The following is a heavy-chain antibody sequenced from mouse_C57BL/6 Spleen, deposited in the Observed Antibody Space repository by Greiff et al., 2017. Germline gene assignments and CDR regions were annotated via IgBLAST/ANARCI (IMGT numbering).Heavy chain of an antibody. CDR3: ARWYYGSSPFAY. V-gene: IGHV1-80*01. J-gene: IGHJ3*01. Sequence: VQLQQSGAELVKPGASVKISCKASGYAFSSYWMNWVKQRPGKGLEWIGQIYPGDGDTNYNGKFKGKAKLTADKSSSTAYMQLSSLTSEDSAVYFCARWYYGSSPFAYWGQGTLVTVSA. CDR1: GYAFSSYW. D-gene: IGHD1-1*01. CDR2: IYPGDGDT.